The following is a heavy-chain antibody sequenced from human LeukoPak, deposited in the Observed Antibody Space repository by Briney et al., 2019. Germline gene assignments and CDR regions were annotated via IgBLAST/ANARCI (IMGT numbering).Heavy chain of an antibody. CDR3: AGSNCSGGSCYSGGFDY. V-gene: IGHV5-51*01. J-gene: IGHJ4*02. D-gene: IGHD2-15*01. Sequence: GESLKISCKGPGFSFTSYWIAWVRQMPGKGLEWMGIIYPGDSDTRYSPSFQGQVTISADKSITTAYLQWSSLKAADTAMYYCAGSNCSGGSCYSGGFDYWGQGTLVTVSS. CDR1: GFSFTSYW. CDR2: IYPGDSDT.